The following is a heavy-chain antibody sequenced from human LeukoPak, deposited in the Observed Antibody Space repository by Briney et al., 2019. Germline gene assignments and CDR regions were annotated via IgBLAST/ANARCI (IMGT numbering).Heavy chain of an antibody. Sequence: EGSLRLSCAASGFTFSSYSMNWVRQAPGKGLEWVSYISSSSSTIYYADSVKGRFTISRDNAKNSLYLQMNSLRAEDTAVYYCAREDYYYYYMDVWGKGTTVTVSS. CDR2: ISSSSSTI. J-gene: IGHJ6*03. CDR3: AREDYYYYYMDV. CDR1: GFTFSSYS. V-gene: IGHV3-48*04.